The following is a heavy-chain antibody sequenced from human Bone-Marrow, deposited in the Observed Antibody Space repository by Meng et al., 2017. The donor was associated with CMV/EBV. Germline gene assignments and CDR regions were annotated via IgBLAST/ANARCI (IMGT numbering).Heavy chain of an antibody. V-gene: IGHV3-30*02. D-gene: IGHD6-19*01. CDR1: GFTFSSYG. CDR2: IRYDGSNK. J-gene: IGHJ6*02. Sequence: GESLKISCAASGFTFSSYGMHWVRQAPGKGLEWVAFIRYDGSNKYYADSVKGRFTISRDNSKNTLYLQMNSLRAEDTAVYYCAKDQSYSSGWGVLYYYGMDGWGQGTTVTVSS. CDR3: AKDQSYSSGWGVLYYYGMDG.